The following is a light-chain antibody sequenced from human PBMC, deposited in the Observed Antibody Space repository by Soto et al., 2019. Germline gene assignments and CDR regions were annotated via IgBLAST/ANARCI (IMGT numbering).Light chain of an antibody. CDR2: AAS. CDR3: QQSFNTPRT. V-gene: IGKV1-39*01. CDR1: QSITTY. Sequence: DIQMTQSPSSLSASVGDRVTITCRASQSITTYLNWYQQKPGKAPKLLIYAASSLQSGVPSRFSGSGSGTDFTLPISSLQPEEFAAYFCQQSFNTPRTFGQGTRVEIK. J-gene: IGKJ1*01.